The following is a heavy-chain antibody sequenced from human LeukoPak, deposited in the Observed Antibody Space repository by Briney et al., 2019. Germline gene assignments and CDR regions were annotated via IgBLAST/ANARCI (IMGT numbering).Heavy chain of an antibody. J-gene: IGHJ3*02. D-gene: IGHD4-17*01. CDR3: ARDEDYGDYDAFDI. CDR2: INPNSGGT. Sequence: SVKVSCKASGYTFTGYYMHWVRQAPGQGLEWMGWINPNSGGTNYAQKFQGRVTITADESTSTAYMELSSLRSEDTAVYYCARDEDYGDYDAFDIWGQGTMVTVSS. V-gene: IGHV1-2*02. CDR1: GYTFTGYY.